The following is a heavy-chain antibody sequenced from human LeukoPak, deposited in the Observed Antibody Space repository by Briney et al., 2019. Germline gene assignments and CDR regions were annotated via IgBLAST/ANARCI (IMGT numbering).Heavy chain of an antibody. D-gene: IGHD1-26*01. V-gene: IGHV4-4*07. CDR1: GVSFTTYY. CDR2: IYSSGNT. CDR3: ARERGILRGDAFDL. Sequence: PSETLSLTCTVSGVSFTTYYWTWIRQPAGRGPEWIGRIYSSGNTNYNPSLASRVTMSIDTSKHQFSLKLTSVTATDTAVYYCARERGILRGDAFDLWGQGTMVTVSS. J-gene: IGHJ3*01.